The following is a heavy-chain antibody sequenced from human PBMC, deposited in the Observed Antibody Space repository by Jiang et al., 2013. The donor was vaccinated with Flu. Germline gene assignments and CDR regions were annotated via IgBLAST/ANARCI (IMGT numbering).Heavy chain of an antibody. CDR2: IYYSGST. J-gene: IGHJ2*01. Sequence: LLKPSETLSLTCTVSGGSISSYYWSWIRQPPGKGLEWIGYIYYSGSTNYNPSLKSRVTISVDTSKNQFSLKLSSVTAADAAVYYCARHGVVLDWYFDLVGPWHPGHCLL. CDR1: GGSISSYY. CDR3: ARHGVVLDWYFDL. D-gene: IGHD2/OR15-2a*01. V-gene: IGHV4-59*08.